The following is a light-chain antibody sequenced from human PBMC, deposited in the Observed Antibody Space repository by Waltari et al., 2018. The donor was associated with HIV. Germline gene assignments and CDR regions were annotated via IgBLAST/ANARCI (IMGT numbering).Light chain of an antibody. J-gene: IGLJ3*02. V-gene: IGLV2-8*01. CDR1: SSDVGASTY. Sequence: QSALTQPHSASGSPGQSVTISCTGTSSDVGASTYVPWSQQHPGKAPTLVIYEVNKRPSGVPDRFSGSKSANTASLTVSGLQADDEADYYCNSYAGSNNWVFGGGTKLTVL. CDR2: EVN. CDR3: NSYAGSNNWV.